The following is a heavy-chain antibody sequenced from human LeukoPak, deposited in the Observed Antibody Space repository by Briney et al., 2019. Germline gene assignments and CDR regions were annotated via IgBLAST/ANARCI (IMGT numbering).Heavy chain of an antibody. CDR3: AKDSSGWYVDY. J-gene: IGHJ6*02. V-gene: IGHV3-7*01. D-gene: IGHD6-19*01. CDR1: GFTFSSYW. CDR2: IKQDGSER. Sequence: GGSLRLSCAASGFTFSSYWMTWVRQAPGKGLEWVANIKQDGSERYYVDSVKGRFTISRDNAKNSLYLQMNSLRAEDTAVYYCAKDSSGWYVDYWGHGTTVTVSS.